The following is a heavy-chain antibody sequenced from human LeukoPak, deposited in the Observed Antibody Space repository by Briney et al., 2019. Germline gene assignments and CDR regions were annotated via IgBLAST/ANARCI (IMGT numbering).Heavy chain of an antibody. Sequence: PSETLSLTCAVYGGSFSGYYWSWIRQPPGKGLEWIGEINHSGSTNYNPSLKSRVTISVDTSKNQFSLKLSSVTAADTAVYYCARGSPRYYYDSSGHYDYWGQGTLVTVST. CDR1: GGSFSGYY. CDR3: ARGSPRYYYDSSGHYDY. D-gene: IGHD3-22*01. J-gene: IGHJ4*02. CDR2: INHSGST. V-gene: IGHV4-34*01.